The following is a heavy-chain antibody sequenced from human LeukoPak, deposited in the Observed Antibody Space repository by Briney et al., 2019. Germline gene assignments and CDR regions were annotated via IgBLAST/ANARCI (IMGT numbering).Heavy chain of an antibody. CDR1: GFTVSSTY. CDR2: ISYDGSNK. CDR3: AREVGIPFYFDY. Sequence: XGSLRLSCAASGFTVSSTYMSWVRQAPGKGLEWVAVISYDGSNKYYADSVKGRFTISRDNSKNTLYLQMNSLRAEDTAVYYCAREVGIPFYFDYWGQGTLVTVSS. D-gene: IGHD2-21*01. J-gene: IGHJ4*02. V-gene: IGHV3-30-3*01.